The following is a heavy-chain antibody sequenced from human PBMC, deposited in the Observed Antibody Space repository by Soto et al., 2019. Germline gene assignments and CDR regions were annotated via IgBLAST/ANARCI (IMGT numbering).Heavy chain of an antibody. D-gene: IGHD3-22*01. CDR3: AKGSLYDSRNSRFDP. CDR1: GFTFSSYA. V-gene: IGHV3-23*01. CDR2: ISGSGGST. Sequence: EVQLLESGGGLVQPGGSLRLSCAASGFTFSSYAMSWVRQAPGKGLEWVSAISGSGGSTYYADSVKGRFTISRDNSKNTLYLQMNSLRAEDTTVYYCAKGSLYDSRNSRFDPWGQGTLVTVSS. J-gene: IGHJ5*02.